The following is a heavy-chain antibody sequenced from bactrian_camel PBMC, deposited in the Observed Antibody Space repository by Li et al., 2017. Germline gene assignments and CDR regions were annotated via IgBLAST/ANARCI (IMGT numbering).Heavy chain of an antibody. CDR1: GNTGNC. CDR2: IGSDGKT. Sequence: QVQLVESGGDPVQAGGSLRLSCVASGNTGNCMGWFRQASQDKEREAVAVIGSDGKTNYADSVKGRSTISKDNAKNKLYLQMNSLKPEDTAMYYCAADFGPPIATVVAGLWVDGRMFGYWGQGTQVTVS. D-gene: IGHD6*01. J-gene: IGHJ6*01. CDR3: AADFGPPIATVVAGLWVDGRMFGY. V-gene: IGHV3S53*01.